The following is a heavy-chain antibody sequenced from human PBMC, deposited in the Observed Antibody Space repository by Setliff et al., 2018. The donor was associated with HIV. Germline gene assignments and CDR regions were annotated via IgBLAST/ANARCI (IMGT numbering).Heavy chain of an antibody. J-gene: IGHJ6*02. CDR1: GFTFSDYY. D-gene: IGHD6-19*01. CDR3: AREVSVAGTFYYGMDV. Sequence: PGGSLRLSCAASGFTFSDYYMSWIRQAPGKGLEWVSYISSSASTIYYADSVKGRFTISRDNAKKSLYLQMNSLRGEDTAIYYCAREVSVAGTFYYGMDVWGQGTTVTVSS. V-gene: IGHV3-11*04. CDR2: ISSSASTI.